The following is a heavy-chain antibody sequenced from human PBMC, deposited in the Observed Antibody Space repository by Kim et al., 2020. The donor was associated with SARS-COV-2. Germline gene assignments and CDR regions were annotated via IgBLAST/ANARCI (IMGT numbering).Heavy chain of an antibody. CDR1: GGSFNDFY. Sequence: SETLSLTCAVYGGSFNDFYWNWIRQSPGKGLEWIGEINHSGSTNYNPSLKSRLTISVDTPRNQFSLKLRSVTAADMAVYYCAGGVWGEGYNSPWGQGTLVTVSS. D-gene: IGHD1-1*01. CDR3: AGGVWGEGYNSP. CDR2: INHSGST. V-gene: IGHV4-34*01. J-gene: IGHJ5*02.